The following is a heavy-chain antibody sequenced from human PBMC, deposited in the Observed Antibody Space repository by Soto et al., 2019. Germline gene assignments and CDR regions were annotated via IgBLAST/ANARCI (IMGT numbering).Heavy chain of an antibody. V-gene: IGHV3-30-3*01. CDR2: ISYDGSNK. D-gene: IGHD3-3*01. Sequence: GSLRLSCAASGFTFSSYAMHWVRQAPGKGLEWVAAISYDGSNKYYADSVKGRFTISRDNSKNTLYLQMNSLRAEDTAVYYCARDRTPDFWSGYYDYWGQGTLVTVSS. CDR1: GFTFSSYA. CDR3: ARDRTPDFWSGYYDY. J-gene: IGHJ4*02.